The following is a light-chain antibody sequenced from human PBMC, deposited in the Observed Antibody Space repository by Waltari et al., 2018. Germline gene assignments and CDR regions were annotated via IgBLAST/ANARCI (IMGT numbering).Light chain of an antibody. V-gene: IGLV3-25*02. CDR3: QSADTTGDYYV. CDR2: KDT. J-gene: IGLJ1*01. Sequence: YELTQPPSVSVSPGQTARITCSGATLSQQYTYWYQHRPGQAPVMLIYKDTERASGIPERFAGSSSGTTVTLTISGVQAEDEADYYCQSADTTGDYYVFGTGSRVSVL. CDR1: TLSQQY.